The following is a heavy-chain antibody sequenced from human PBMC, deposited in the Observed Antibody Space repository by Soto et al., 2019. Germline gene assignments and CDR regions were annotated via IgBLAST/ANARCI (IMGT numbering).Heavy chain of an antibody. Sequence: GGSLRLSCAASGFTVSSNYMSWVRQAPGKGLEWVSVIYSGGSTYYADSVKGRFTISRDNSKNTLYLQMNSLRAEDTAVYYCARDFFAEGGWLQLRYYYYGMDVWGQGTTVTVSS. V-gene: IGHV3-66*01. CDR1: GFTVSSNY. J-gene: IGHJ6*02. D-gene: IGHD5-12*01. CDR3: ARDFFAEGGWLQLRYYYYGMDV. CDR2: IYSGGST.